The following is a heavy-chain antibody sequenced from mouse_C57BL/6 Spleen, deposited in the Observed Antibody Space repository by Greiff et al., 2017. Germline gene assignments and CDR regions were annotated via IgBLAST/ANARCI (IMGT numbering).Heavy chain of an antibody. D-gene: IGHD2-2*01. CDR1: GYTFTDYE. CDR2: IDPETGGT. V-gene: IGHV1-15*01. J-gene: IGHJ4*01. Sequence: VQLVESGAELVRPGASVTLSCKASGYTFTDYEMHWVKQTPVHGLEWIGAIDPETGGTAYNQKFKGKAILTADKSSSTAYMELRSLTSEDSAVYYCTMMVTTGYYAMDYWGQGTSVTVSS. CDR3: TMMVTTGYYAMDY.